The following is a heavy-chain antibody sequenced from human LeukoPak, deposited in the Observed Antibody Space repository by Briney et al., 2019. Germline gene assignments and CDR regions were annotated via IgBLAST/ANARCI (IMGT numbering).Heavy chain of an antibody. V-gene: IGHV3-53*01. CDR1: GFSVSTNY. J-gene: IGHJ4*02. Sequence: GGSLRLSCVASGFSVSTNYMSWVRQAPGKGLEWVSAIYNGGSTYYAESVKGRFTISRDNSKNTLYLQMNSLRAEDTALYYCARDRNRGSYFLNSWGQGTLVTVSS. CDR3: ARDRNRGSYFLNS. CDR2: IYNGGST. D-gene: IGHD1-26*01.